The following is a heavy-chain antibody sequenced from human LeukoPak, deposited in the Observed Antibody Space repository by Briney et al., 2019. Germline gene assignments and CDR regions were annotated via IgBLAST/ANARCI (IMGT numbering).Heavy chain of an antibody. CDR1: GGSFSGYY. Sequence: SETLSLTCAVYGGSFSGYYWSWIRQPPGKGLEWIGEINHSGSTNYNPSLKSRVTISVDTSKNQFSLKLSSVTAADTAVYYCAREKGTIRKRYIDYWGQGTLVTVSS. D-gene: IGHD2-21*01. CDR2: INHSGST. J-gene: IGHJ4*02. CDR3: AREKGTIRKRYIDY. V-gene: IGHV4-34*01.